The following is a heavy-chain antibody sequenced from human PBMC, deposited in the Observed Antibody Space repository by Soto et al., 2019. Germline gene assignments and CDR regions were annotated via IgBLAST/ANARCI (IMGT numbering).Heavy chain of an antibody. J-gene: IGHJ5*02. Sequence: ASVRVSCKVSGYTFTSCGISWVRLAPGQGLEWIGWISAYNGNTNYAQKLQGRVTMTKDTSTSTAYMGLRSLRSDDTAVYYCAREEMVCYRSGYYYSYPADSWFDPWGQRTLVTVSS. D-gene: IGHD3-22*01. CDR2: ISAYNGNT. CDR1: GYTFTSCG. V-gene: IGHV1-18*01. CDR3: AREEMVCYRSGYYYSYPADSWFDP.